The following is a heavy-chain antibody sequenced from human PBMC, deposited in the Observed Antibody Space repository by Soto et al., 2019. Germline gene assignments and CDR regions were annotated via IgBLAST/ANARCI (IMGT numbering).Heavy chain of an antibody. V-gene: IGHV3-7*04. CDR1: GFPFSTYW. J-gene: IGHJ3*02. D-gene: IGHD3-22*01. CDR3: ARGDFYDSSGPFSDAFDI. CDR2: IKPDGGEK. Sequence: GGSLRLCCAASGFPFSTYWMSWVRQAPGKGLEWVANIKPDGGEKWYVDSVRGRFTISRDNAKNSLYLQMNSLRAEDTAVYYCARGDFYDSSGPFSDAFDIWGQGTMVTVSS.